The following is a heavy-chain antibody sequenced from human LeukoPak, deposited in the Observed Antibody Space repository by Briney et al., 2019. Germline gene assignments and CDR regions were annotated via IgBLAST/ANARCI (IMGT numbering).Heavy chain of an antibody. CDR3: AKRDEGSWYYFDY. J-gene: IGHJ4*02. Sequence: GGSLRLSCAASGFTFSSYAMTWVRQAPGKGLEWVSAISGSGAITYYADSVKGRFTTSRDNSKNTLYLQMSGLRAEHTAVYNSAKRDEGSWYYFDYWGQGTLVTVSS. CDR2: ISGSGAIT. CDR1: GFTFSSYA. V-gene: IGHV3-23*01. D-gene: IGHD6-13*01.